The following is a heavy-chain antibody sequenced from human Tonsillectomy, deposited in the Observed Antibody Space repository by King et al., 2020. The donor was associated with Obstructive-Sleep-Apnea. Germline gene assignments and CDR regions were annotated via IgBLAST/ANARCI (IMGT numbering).Heavy chain of an antibody. CDR2: IRSKAYGGTT. J-gene: IGHJ4*02. CDR3: TRDRYYYDSSGYYYFDY. D-gene: IGHD3-22*01. V-gene: IGHV3-49*03. CDR1: GFTFGDYA. Sequence: EVQLVESGGGLVQPGRSLRLSCTASGFTFGDYAMSWFRQAPGKGLEWVGFIRSKAYGGTTEYAASVKGRFTISRDDSKSIAYLQMNSLKTEDTAVYYCTRDRYYYDSSGYYYFDYWGQGTLVPVSS.